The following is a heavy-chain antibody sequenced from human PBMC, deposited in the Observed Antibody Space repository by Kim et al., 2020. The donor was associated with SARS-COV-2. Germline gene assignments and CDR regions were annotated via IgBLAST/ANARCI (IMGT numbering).Heavy chain of an antibody. V-gene: IGHV3-7*01. CDR2: IGQDGSER. D-gene: IGHD3-10*01. CDR1: GFTFKSYW. CDR3: VLSMVRGAINFYFHGMDD. J-gene: IGHJ6*02. Sequence: GGSLRLSCAASGFTFKSYWMGWVRQAPEKGLEWVANIGQDGSERYYMDSVKGRFTISRDNAKNSLDLQMNSLRAEDTALYYCVLSMVRGAINFYFHGMDDWGRGTTVTVSS.